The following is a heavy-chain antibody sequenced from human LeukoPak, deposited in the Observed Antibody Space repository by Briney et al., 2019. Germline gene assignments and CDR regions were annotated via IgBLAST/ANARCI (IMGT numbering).Heavy chain of an antibody. Sequence: SETLSLTCSVSGGAIISYYWSWIRQPAGKGPEWIGRIYPTGNTDYNPSLKTRVTMSTDLSKKQFSLRLRSVTAADAAVYYCARLKFYDSTGFSPGYYMDVWGKGTAVTVSS. CDR1: GGAIISYY. CDR2: IYPTGNT. J-gene: IGHJ6*03. V-gene: IGHV4-4*07. CDR3: ARLKFYDSTGFSPGYYMDV. D-gene: IGHD6-19*01.